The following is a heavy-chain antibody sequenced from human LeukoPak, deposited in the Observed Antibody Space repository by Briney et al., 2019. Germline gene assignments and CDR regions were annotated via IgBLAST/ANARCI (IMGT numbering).Heavy chain of an antibody. CDR2: ISWNSGSI. Sequence: GRSLRLSCAASGFTFDDYAMHWVRQAPGKGLEWVSGISWNSGSIGYADSVKGRFTISRDNAKNSLYLQMNSLRAEDTALYYCAKGGDYDILTGYPFDYWGQGTLVPVSS. D-gene: IGHD3-9*01. CDR3: AKGGDYDILTGYPFDY. V-gene: IGHV3-9*01. CDR1: GFTFDDYA. J-gene: IGHJ4*02.